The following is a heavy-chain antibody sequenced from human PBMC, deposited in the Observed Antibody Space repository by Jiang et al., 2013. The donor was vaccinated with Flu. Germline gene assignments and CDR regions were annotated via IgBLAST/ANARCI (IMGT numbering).Heavy chain of an antibody. CDR2: T. D-gene: IGHD3-10*01. Sequence: TTYAQKFQGRVTMTRDTSTSTVYMEISSLRSEDTAMYYCARDSSRDYYGSGTYDFWGQGTLVTVSS. V-gene: IGHV1-46*01. J-gene: IGHJ4*02. CDR3: ARDSSRDYYGSGTYDF.